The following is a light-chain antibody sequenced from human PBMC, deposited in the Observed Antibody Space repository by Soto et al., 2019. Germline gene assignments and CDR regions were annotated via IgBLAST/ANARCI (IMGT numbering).Light chain of an antibody. CDR3: QQYNSYPLT. CDR2: KAS. V-gene: IGKV1-5*03. J-gene: IGKJ1*01. Sequence: DIQMTQSPSSLSASVGDRVTITCRASQTITSYVNWYQQRPGKAPKLLIYKASSLESGVPSRFSGSGSGTEFTLTISSLQPDDFATYYCQQYNSYPLTFGQGTKVEIK. CDR1: QTITSY.